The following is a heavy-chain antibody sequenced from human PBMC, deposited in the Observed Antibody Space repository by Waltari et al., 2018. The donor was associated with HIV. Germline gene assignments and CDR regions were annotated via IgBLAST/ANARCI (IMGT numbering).Heavy chain of an antibody. CDR1: GGSISSSNW. CDR2: IYHSGST. V-gene: IGHV4-4*02. J-gene: IGHJ6*02. D-gene: IGHD2-2*01. Sequence: QVQLQESGPGLVKPSGTLSLTCAVSGGSISSSNWWSWVRKPPGKGLEWIGEIYHSGSTNYNPSLKSRVTISVDKSKNQFSLKLSSVTAADTAVYYCARGEDCSSTSCYLYYYYGMDVWGQGTTVTVSS. CDR3: ARGEDCSSTSCYLYYYYGMDV.